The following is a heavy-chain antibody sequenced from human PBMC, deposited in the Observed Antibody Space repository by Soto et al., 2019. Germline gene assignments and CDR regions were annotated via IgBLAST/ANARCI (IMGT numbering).Heavy chain of an antibody. J-gene: IGHJ4*02. CDR1: GGSISSYY. Sequence: QVQLQESGPGLVKPSETLSLTCSVSGGSISSYYGSWTRQPPGKGLEWIGYIYHRGTTNYSPSLKSRVTISADMSKNQFSLKLSSVTAAATAVYYCARTIRRGGGFDYWGQGTLVTVSS. V-gene: IGHV4-59*01. D-gene: IGHD3-10*01. CDR3: ARTIRRGGGFDY. CDR2: IYHRGTT.